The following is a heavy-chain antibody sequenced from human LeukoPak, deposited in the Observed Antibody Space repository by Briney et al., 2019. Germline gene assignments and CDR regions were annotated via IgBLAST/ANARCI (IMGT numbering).Heavy chain of an antibody. J-gene: IGHJ1*01. CDR3: ARDRGGYGSGSYYQREYFQH. V-gene: IGHV1-18*01. D-gene: IGHD3-10*01. CDR2: ISAYNGNT. Sequence: ASVKVSCKASGYTFTSYGISWVRQTPGQGLEWMGWISAYNGNTNYAQKLQGRVTMTTDTSTSTAYMELRSLRSDDTAVYYCARDRGGYGSGSYYQREYFQHWGQGTLVTVSS. CDR1: GYTFTSYG.